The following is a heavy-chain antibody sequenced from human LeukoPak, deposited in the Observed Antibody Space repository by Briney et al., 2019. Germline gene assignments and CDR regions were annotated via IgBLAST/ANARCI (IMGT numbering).Heavy chain of an antibody. CDR3: ARQYASVYSSGPFDY. J-gene: IGHJ4*02. V-gene: IGHV5-51*01. Sequence: GESLKISCKGSGYSFTSYWIGWVRQMPGKGLEWMGIIHPGDSDTRYSPSFQGQVTISADKSISTAYLQWSSLKASDTAMYYCARQYASVYSSGPFDYWGQGTLVTVSS. D-gene: IGHD6-19*01. CDR1: GYSFTSYW. CDR2: IHPGDSDT.